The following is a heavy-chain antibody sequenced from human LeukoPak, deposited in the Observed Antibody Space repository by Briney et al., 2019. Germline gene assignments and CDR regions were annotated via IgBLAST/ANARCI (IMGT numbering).Heavy chain of an antibody. CDR3: ARQSLWELLAFDI. V-gene: IGHV4-59*08. J-gene: IGHJ3*02. CDR1: GGSISSYY. Sequence: SETLSLTCTVSGGSISSYYWSWIRQPPGKGLEWIGYTYYSGSTNYNPSLKSRVTISVDTSKNQFSLKLSSVTAADTAVYYCARQSLWELLAFDIWGQGTMVTVSS. CDR2: TYYSGST. D-gene: IGHD1-26*01.